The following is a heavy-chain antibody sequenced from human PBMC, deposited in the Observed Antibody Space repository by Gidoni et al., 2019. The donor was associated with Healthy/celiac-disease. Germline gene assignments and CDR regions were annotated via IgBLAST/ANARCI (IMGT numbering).Heavy chain of an antibody. D-gene: IGHD4-17*01. CDR2: IYYSGST. CDR1: GGSISSSSYY. CDR3: ACPNPTVTTQGRIFWFDP. J-gene: IGHJ5*02. V-gene: IGHV4-39*07. Sequence: QLQLQESGPGLVKPSETLSLTCTVSGGSISSSSYYWGWIRQPPGKGLEWIGSIYYSGSTYYNPSLKSRVTISVDTSKNQFSLKLSSVTAADTAVYYCACPNPTVTTQGRIFWFDPWGQGTLVTVSS.